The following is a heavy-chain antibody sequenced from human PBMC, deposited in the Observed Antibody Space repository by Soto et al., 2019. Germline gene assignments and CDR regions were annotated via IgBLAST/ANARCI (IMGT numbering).Heavy chain of an antibody. V-gene: IGHV1-69*04. CDR3: ARDALYCSGGSCYNWFDP. Sequence: SVKVSCKASGGTFSSYTISWVRQAPGQGLEWMGRIIPILGMAKYSQKFQGRVTITRDTSASTAYMELSSLRSEDTAVYYCARDALYCSGGSCYNWFDPWGQGTLVTVSS. CDR1: GGTFSSYT. J-gene: IGHJ5*02. CDR2: IIPILGMA. D-gene: IGHD2-15*01.